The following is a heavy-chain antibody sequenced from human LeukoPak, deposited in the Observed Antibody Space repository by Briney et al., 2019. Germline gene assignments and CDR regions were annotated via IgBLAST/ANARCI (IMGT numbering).Heavy chain of an antibody. CDR3: AKPVTVSSPFDN. Sequence: GGSLRLSCAASGFTFSSYAMSWVRQAPGKGLEWVSTINNNGGSTSYADSVKGRFTVSRDNSKNTLYLQMNSLRAEDTAVYYCAKPVTVSSPFDNWGQGTLVSVSS. V-gene: IGHV3-23*01. J-gene: IGHJ4*02. D-gene: IGHD3-10*01. CDR1: GFTFSSYA. CDR2: INNNGGST.